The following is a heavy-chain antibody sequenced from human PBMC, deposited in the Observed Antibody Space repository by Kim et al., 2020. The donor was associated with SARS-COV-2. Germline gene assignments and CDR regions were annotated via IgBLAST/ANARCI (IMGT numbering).Heavy chain of an antibody. CDR1: GFPFRRYA. CDR2: ISYDGSNR. D-gene: IGHD6-13*01. Sequence: GGSLRLSCAASGFPFRRYAMHWVRQAPGKGLEWVAVISYDGSNRYYADSVKGRFDISRDNSKNTLYLQMNSLRTDDTAVHYCARDLGSSVAAAGTGGMDVWGQGTTVIVSS. V-gene: IGHV3-30*09. CDR3: ARDLGSSVAAAGTGGMDV. J-gene: IGHJ6*02.